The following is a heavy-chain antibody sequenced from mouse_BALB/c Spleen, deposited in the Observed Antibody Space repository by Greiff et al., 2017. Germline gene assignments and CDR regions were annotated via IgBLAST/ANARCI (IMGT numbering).Heavy chain of an antibody. CDR2: IYPGNVNT. D-gene: IGHD1-2*01. CDR3: ARGGYYGAYYFDY. V-gene: IGHV1S56*01. J-gene: IGHJ2*01. Sequence: QVQLQQSGPELVKPGASVRISCKASGYTFTSYYIHWVKQRPGQGLEWIGWIYPGNVNTKYNEKFKGKATLTADKSSSTAYMQLSSLTSEDSAVYFCARGGYYGAYYFDYWGQGTTLTVSS. CDR1: GYTFTSYY.